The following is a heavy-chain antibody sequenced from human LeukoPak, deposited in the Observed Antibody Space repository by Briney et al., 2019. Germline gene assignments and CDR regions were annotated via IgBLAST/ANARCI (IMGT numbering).Heavy chain of an antibody. CDR1: GYTFTSDV. CDR3: ATGDWNYYFDY. D-gene: IGHD1-7*01. J-gene: IGHJ4*02. Sequence: ASVKVSCKASGYTFTSDVNWVRQATGQGLEWMGWMNPKSGNTGYAQKFQGRVTMTEDTSTDTAYMELSSLRSEDTAVYYCATGDWNYYFDYWGQGTLVTVSS. CDR2: MNPKSGNT. V-gene: IGHV1-8*01.